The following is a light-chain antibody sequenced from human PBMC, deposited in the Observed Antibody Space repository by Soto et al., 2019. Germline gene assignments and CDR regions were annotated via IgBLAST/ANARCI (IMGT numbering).Light chain of an antibody. J-gene: IGKJ5*01. CDR1: QSVSSSY. V-gene: IGKV3D-20*02. Sequence: EIVLTQSPGTLSLSPWERATLSCRASQSVSSSYLAWYQQKPGQAPRLLISDASNRATGIPARFSGSGSGTDFTLTISSLEPEDFAVYYCQHRSKWPVSFGQGTRLEIK. CDR2: DAS. CDR3: QHRSKWPVS.